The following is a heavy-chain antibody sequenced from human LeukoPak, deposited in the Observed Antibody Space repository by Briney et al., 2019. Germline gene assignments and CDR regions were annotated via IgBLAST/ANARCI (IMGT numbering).Heavy chain of an antibody. V-gene: IGHV3-23*01. Sequence: GGSLRLSCAASGFTFSSYAMSWVRQAPGKGLEWVSAISGSGGSTYYADSVKGRFTISRDNPKNTLYLQMNSLRAEDTAVYYCAKLLAVVVAATRPDYWGQGTLVTVSS. CDR1: GFTFSSYA. CDR3: AKLLAVVVAATRPDY. D-gene: IGHD2-15*01. J-gene: IGHJ4*02. CDR2: ISGSGGST.